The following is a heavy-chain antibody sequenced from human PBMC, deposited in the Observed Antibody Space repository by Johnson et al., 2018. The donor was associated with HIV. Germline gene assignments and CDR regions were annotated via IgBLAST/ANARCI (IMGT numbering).Heavy chain of an antibody. J-gene: IGHJ3*02. CDR3: ARDQGELRRTHAFDI. Sequence: VQLVESGGDLVKPGGSLRLSCAASGFIFSDYYMTWIHQAPGKGLESISYISSSGRTIYYADSVKGRFTMSRDNAKNTLYLQMNSLRHEDTAVYYCARDQGELRRTHAFDIWGQGTMVTVSS. CDR1: GFIFSDYY. CDR2: ISSSGRTI. D-gene: IGHD1-14*01. V-gene: IGHV3-11*04.